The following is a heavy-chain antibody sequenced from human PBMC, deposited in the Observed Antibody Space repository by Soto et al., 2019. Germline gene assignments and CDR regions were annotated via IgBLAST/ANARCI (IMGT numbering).Heavy chain of an antibody. D-gene: IGHD3-9*01. CDR3: AGIRYFDWPDDAFDI. Sequence: EVQLVESGGGLVQPGGSLRLSCAASGFTFSSYSMNWVRQAPGKGLEWVSYISSSTIYYADSVKGRFTISRDNAKNSLYLQMNSLRDEDTAVYYCAGIRYFDWPDDAFDIWGQGTMVTVSS. CDR2: ISSSTI. CDR1: GFTFSSYS. J-gene: IGHJ3*02. V-gene: IGHV3-48*02.